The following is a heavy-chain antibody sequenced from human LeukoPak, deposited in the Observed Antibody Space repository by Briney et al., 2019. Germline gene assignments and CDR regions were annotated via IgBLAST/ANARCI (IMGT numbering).Heavy chain of an antibody. CDR1: GYTFTSYH. CDR3: ARVRSPGSTSRTDAFDI. V-gene: IGHV1-46*01. Sequence: ASVKVSCKASGYTFTSYHMHWVRQAPGQGLEWMGIINPSGGSTSYAQKFQGRVTMTRDTSTSTVYMELSSLRSEDTAVYYCARVRSPGSTSRTDAFDIWGQGTMVTVSS. CDR2: INPSGGST. J-gene: IGHJ3*02. D-gene: IGHD2-2*01.